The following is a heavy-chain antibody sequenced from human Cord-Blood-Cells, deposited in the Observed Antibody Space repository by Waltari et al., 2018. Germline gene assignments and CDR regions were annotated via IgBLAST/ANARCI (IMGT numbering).Heavy chain of an antibody. D-gene: IGHD2-2*01. CDR3: ARDRKTYYCSSTSCYYYYGMDV. CDR2: ISSSSSYI. Sequence: EVQLVESGGGLVKPGGSLRPSGAASGFTFSSYSMNWVRQAPGKGLEWVSSISSSSSYIYYADSVKGRFTISRDNAKNSLYLQMNSLRAEDTAVYYCARDRKTYYCSSTSCYYYYGMDVWDQGP. CDR1: GFTFSSYS. V-gene: IGHV3-21*01. J-gene: IGHJ6*02.